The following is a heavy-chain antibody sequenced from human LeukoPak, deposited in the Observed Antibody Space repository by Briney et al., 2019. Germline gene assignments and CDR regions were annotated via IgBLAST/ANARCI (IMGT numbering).Heavy chain of an antibody. D-gene: IGHD3-3*01. Sequence: GGSLRLSCAASGFTFSSYWMHWVRQAPGKGLVWVSRINTDGSSTSYADSVKGRFTISRDNAKNTLYLQMNSLRAEDTAVYYCARGRDFYSLDAFDIWGQGTMVTVSS. V-gene: IGHV3-74*01. CDR1: GFTFSSYW. J-gene: IGHJ3*02. CDR2: INTDGSST. CDR3: ARGRDFYSLDAFDI.